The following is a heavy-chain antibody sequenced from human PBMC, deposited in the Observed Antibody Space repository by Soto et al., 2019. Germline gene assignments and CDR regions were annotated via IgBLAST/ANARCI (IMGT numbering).Heavy chain of an antibody. CDR1: GYTFTGYY. CDR2: INPNSGGT. V-gene: IGHV1-2*02. Sequence: ASVKVSCKASGYTFTGYYMHWVRQAPGQGLEWMGWINPNSGGTNYAQKFQGRVTMTRDTSISTAYMELSRLRSDDTAVYYCARDGLPLVAAILYNWFDTWGQGTLVTVSS. J-gene: IGHJ5*02. CDR3: ARDGLPLVAAILYNWFDT. D-gene: IGHD2-15*01.